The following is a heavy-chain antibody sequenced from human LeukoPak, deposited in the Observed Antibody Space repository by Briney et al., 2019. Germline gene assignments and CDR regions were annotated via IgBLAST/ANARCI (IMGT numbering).Heavy chain of an antibody. CDR2: ISAYNGNT. Sequence: GASVKVSCKASGYIFTSYGISWVRQAPGQGLEWMGWISAYNGNTNYAQKFQGRVTMTRDTSISTAYMELSRLRSDDTAVYYCAIPGWSHPNDCSGGSCTGLFDPWGQGTLVTVSS. CDR3: AIPGWSHPNDCSGGSCTGLFDP. V-gene: IGHV1-18*01. CDR1: GYIFTSYG. D-gene: IGHD2-15*01. J-gene: IGHJ5*02.